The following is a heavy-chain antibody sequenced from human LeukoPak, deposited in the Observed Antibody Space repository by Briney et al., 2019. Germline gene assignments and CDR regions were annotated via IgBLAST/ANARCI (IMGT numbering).Heavy chain of an antibody. CDR2: IYYSGST. J-gene: IGHJ4*02. Sequence: SETLSLTCTVSGGSISSYYWSWVRQPPGKGLEWIGYIYYSGSTSYNPSLKSRVTISVDTSKNQFSLKLSSVTAADTAVYYRARDRSWSFFSAWGQGTLVTVSS. CDR3: ARDRSWSFFSA. D-gene: IGHD6-13*01. V-gene: IGHV4-59*01. CDR1: GGSISSYY.